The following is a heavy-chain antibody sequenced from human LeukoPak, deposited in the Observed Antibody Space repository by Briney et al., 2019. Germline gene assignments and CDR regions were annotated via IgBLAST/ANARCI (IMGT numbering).Heavy chain of an antibody. J-gene: IGHJ4*02. V-gene: IGHV1-2*02. CDR1: GYTFTGYY. Sequence: ASVKVSCKASGYTFTGYYINWVRQAPGQGLEWMGWINPNSGGTNYPQKFQGRVTMTSDTSISTAYMELTSLRSDDSAVYYSARKSAVRSTSEFDFWGQGTLVTVSS. CDR2: INPNSGGT. D-gene: IGHD2-2*01. CDR3: ARKSAVRSTSEFDF.